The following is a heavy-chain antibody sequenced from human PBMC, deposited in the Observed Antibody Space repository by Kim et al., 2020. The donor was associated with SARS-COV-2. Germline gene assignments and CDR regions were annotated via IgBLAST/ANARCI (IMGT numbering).Heavy chain of an antibody. D-gene: IGHD6-13*01. V-gene: IGHV1-3*01. Sequence: ASVKVSCKSSGYTFTSYAMHWVLQAPGQRLEVMGWIHAGNGNTKYSQKFQGRVTITRDTSASTAYMELSSLRSEDTAVYYCARGAGRSSSSFDYWGQGTLVTVSS. CDR1: GYTFTSYA. J-gene: IGHJ4*02. CDR3: ARGAGRSSSSFDY. CDR2: IHAGNGNT.